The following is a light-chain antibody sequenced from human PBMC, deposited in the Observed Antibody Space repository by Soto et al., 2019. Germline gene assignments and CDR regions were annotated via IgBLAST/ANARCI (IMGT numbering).Light chain of an antibody. J-gene: IGLJ1*01. V-gene: IGLV2-8*01. Sequence: QAVVTQPPSASGSPGQSVTISCTGTSSDVGGYNFVSWYQQYPGKAPKLMTYDVSKRPSGVPDRFSGSKSGNTASLTVSGLQAEDEADYYCSSYAGSNDYVFGTGTKVTVL. CDR3: SSYAGSNDYV. CDR2: DVS. CDR1: SSDVGGYNF.